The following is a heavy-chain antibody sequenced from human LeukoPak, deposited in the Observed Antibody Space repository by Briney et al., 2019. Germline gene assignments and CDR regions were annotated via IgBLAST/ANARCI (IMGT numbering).Heavy chain of an antibody. Sequence: SETLSLTCTVSGGSISSSSYYWGWIRQPPGKGLEWVGSIYYSGSTYYNPSLKSRVTISVDTSKNQFSLKLSSVTAADTAVYYCARNGVQLWSQFDYWGQGTLVTVSS. J-gene: IGHJ4*02. D-gene: IGHD5-18*01. CDR1: GGSISSSSYY. CDR2: IYYSGST. CDR3: ARNGVQLWSQFDY. V-gene: IGHV4-39*01.